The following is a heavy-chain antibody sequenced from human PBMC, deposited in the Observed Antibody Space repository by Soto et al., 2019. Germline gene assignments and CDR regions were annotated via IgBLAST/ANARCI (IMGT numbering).Heavy chain of an antibody. Sequence: GGFLRLSCAASGFTFTRYSMNWVRQAPGKGLEWVSSISSTTNYIYYGDSMKGRFTISRDNAKNSLYLEMNSLRAEDTAVYYCARESEDLTSNFDYWGQGTLVTVSS. CDR2: ISSTTNYI. CDR3: ARESEDLTSNFDY. V-gene: IGHV3-21*06. J-gene: IGHJ4*02. CDR1: GFTFTRYS.